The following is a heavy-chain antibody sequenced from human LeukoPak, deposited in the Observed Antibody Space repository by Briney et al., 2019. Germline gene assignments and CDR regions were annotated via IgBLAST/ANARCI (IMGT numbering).Heavy chain of an antibody. CDR3: AKGLLEWSYYYYYMDV. V-gene: IGHV3-23*01. D-gene: IGHD3-3*01. J-gene: IGHJ6*03. CDR1: GFTFSGYG. Sequence: PGGSLRLSCAASGFTFSGYGMNWVRQAPGKGLEWVSAISGSGGSTYYADSVKGRFTISRDNSKNTLYLQMNSLRAEDTAVYYCAKGLLEWSYYYYYMDVWGKGTTVTVSS. CDR2: ISGSGGST.